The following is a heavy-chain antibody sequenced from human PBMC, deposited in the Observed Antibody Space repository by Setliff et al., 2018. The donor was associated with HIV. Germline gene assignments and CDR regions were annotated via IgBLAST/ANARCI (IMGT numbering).Heavy chain of an antibody. D-gene: IGHD3-16*02. CDR1: GGSFSGYY. Sequence: SETLSLTCAVYGGSFSGYYWSWIRQPPGKGLEWIGEINHSGSTNYNPSLKSRVTISIDTSKNQFSLKVSSVTAADTALYYCARGLPGTYRYSYYCYYMDVWDKGTTVTV. V-gene: IGHV4-34*01. CDR3: ARGLPGTYRYSYYCYYMDV. CDR2: INHSGST. J-gene: IGHJ6*03.